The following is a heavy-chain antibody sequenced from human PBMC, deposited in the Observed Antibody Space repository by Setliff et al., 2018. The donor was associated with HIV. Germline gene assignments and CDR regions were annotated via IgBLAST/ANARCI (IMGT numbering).Heavy chain of an antibody. CDR3: ARYGEFHYYYYYYMDV. V-gene: IGHV4-61*09. Sequence: SETLSLTCTVSGDSISSGSYYWSWIRQPAGKGLEWIGHIYTSGSTNYNPSLKSRVTISVDTSKNQFSLKLSSVTAADTAVYYCARYGEFHYYYYYYMDVWGKGTTGTVS. CDR1: GDSISSGSYY. D-gene: IGHD3-10*01. CDR2: IYTSGST. J-gene: IGHJ6*03.